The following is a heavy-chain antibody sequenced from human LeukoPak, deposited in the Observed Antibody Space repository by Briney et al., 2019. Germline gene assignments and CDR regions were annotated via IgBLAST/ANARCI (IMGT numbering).Heavy chain of an antibody. D-gene: IGHD1-26*01. J-gene: IGHJ4*02. V-gene: IGHV3-21*01. CDR1: GFTFSSYS. Sequence: GGSLRLSCAAFGFTFSSYSMNWVRQAPGKGLEWVSFISSSNSYIYHADSMKGRFTISRDNAKNSLFLQMNSLRAEDTAVYYCATGGVGATSPLFIDYWGQGTLVTVSS. CDR2: ISSSNSYI. CDR3: ATGGVGATSPLFIDY.